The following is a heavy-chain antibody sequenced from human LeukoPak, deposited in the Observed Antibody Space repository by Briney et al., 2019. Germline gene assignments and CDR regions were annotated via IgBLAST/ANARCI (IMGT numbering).Heavy chain of an antibody. CDR3: AKSSGSYYNRFDY. CDR1: GLTVSSNC. CDR2: IYSGGNT. J-gene: IGHJ4*02. D-gene: IGHD3-10*01. Sequence: PGGSLRLSCAASGLTVSSNCMSWVRQAPGKGLEWVSFIYSGGNTYYADSVKGRFTISRDNSKNTLYLQMNSLRAEDTAVYYCAKSSGSYYNRFDYWGQGTLVTVSS. V-gene: IGHV3-53*01.